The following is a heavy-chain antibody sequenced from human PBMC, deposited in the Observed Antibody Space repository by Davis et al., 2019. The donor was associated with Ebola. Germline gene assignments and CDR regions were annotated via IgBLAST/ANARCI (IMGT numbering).Heavy chain of an antibody. V-gene: IGHV4-34*01. J-gene: IGHJ4*02. CDR1: CRSFSGYY. D-gene: IGHD2-15*01. Sequence: MPSETLSLTCAVYCRSFSGYYWSWIRQPPGKGLEWLGEINHGGRTNYNPSLKSRLSLSVDTSKNQFSLELTPVTAADTAVYYCARSCSVSCSSFDSWGQGTPVTVSS. CDR3: ARSCSVSCSSFDS. CDR2: INHGGRT.